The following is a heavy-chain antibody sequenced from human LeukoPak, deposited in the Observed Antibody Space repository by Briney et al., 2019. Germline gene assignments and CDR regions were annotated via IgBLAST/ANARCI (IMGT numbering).Heavy chain of an antibody. CDR2: IYPGDSDT. J-gene: IGHJ4*02. CDR1: GYSFTSYW. Sequence: GESLKISCKGSGYSFTSYWIGCVRQMPGKGLEWMGIIYPGDSDTRYSPSFQGQVTISADKSISTAYLQWSSLKASDTAMYYCARHAPGGEEQWLVLGYWGQGTLVTVSS. V-gene: IGHV5-51*01. CDR3: ARHAPGGEEQWLVLGY. D-gene: IGHD6-19*01.